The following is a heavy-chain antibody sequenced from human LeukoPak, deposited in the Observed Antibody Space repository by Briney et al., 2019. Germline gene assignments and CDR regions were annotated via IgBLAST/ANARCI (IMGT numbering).Heavy chain of an antibody. CDR1: GGSINDYY. CDR2: IHSNGNT. V-gene: IGHV4-59*01. D-gene: IGHD3-9*01. CDR3: ARGGYDDLTAGWLGPLDF. Sequence: SETLSLTCTVSGGSINDYYWTWSRQTPGKRLEWLGYIHSNGNTSYSPSLKRRVIMSVDTSKNHCSLRLSSVTTADTAVYYCARGGYDDLTAGWLGPLDFWGQGSLVTVSS. J-gene: IGHJ4*02.